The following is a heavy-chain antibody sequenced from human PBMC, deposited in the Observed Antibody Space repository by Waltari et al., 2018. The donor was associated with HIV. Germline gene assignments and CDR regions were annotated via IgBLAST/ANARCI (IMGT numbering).Heavy chain of an antibody. V-gene: IGHV3-7*02. Sequence: EVQLVESGGGLVQPGGFLRLSCAAPGSTFGSSWLSWVRQAPGKGLEWVANIKQDGSEKYYVDSVKGRFTISRDNAKNSLYLQMNSLRAEDTAVYYCASLYSGYYFDYWGQGTLVTVSS. CDR2: IKQDGSEK. D-gene: IGHD1-26*01. CDR1: GSTFGSSW. CDR3: ASLYSGYYFDY. J-gene: IGHJ4*02.